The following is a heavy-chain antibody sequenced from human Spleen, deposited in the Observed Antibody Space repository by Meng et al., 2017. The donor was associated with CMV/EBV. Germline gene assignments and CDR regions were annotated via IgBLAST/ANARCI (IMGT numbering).Heavy chain of an antibody. Sequence: SETLSLTCTVSGGSISGSSYFWGWIRQPPGEGLEWIGSIHYSGTPYYNPSLKSRVTISVDTSKNQFSLKLTSVTAADTAVYYCARDPGRGLMEWLLGDYWGQGTLVTVSS. J-gene: IGHJ4*02. V-gene: IGHV4-39*07. CDR2: IHYSGTP. D-gene: IGHD3-3*01. CDR1: GGSISGSSYF. CDR3: ARDPGRGLMEWLLGDY.